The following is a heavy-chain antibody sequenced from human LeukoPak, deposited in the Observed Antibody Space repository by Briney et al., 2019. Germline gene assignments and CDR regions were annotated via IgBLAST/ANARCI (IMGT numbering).Heavy chain of an antibody. CDR2: IYPDDSDT. CDR1: GYTFIRFW. V-gene: IGHV5-51*01. D-gene: IGHD2-2*01. Sequence: GESLKISCKGSGYTFIRFWIGWVRQMPGKGLEWVGIIYPDDSDTRYSPSFQGQVTISADKSISTAYLQWSSLKASDTAIYYCARHIGYCSSSTCSFYFDSWGQGTLVTVSS. CDR3: ARHIGYCSSSTCSFYFDS. J-gene: IGHJ4*02.